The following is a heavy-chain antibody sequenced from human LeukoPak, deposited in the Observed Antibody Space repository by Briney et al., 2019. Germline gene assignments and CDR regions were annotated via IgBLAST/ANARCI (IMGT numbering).Heavy chain of an antibody. Sequence: GGSLRLSCAASGFTVITNDMTWVRQAPGKGLEWVSVLYSDGNTKYADSVQGRFTISRDNSKNTLYLQMNSLSPDDTAVYYCARGVEPLAANTLAYWGQGTLVTVSS. J-gene: IGHJ4*02. CDR3: ARGVEPLAANTLAY. V-gene: IGHV3-53*01. CDR1: GFTVITND. CDR2: LYSDGNT. D-gene: IGHD1-14*01.